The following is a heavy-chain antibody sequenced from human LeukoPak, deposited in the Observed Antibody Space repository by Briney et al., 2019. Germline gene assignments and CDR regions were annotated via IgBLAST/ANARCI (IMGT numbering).Heavy chain of an antibody. Sequence: GGSLRLSCEASSGXTFSDYYMSWIRQAPGKGLERVSHISSSSSYTMYADSVKGRFTISRDNAKNSLYLQMNSLRVEDTAVYYCARDIAVAAHFDYWGQGTLVTVSS. D-gene: IGHD6-19*01. CDR3: ARDIAVAAHFDY. CDR1: GXTFSDYY. CDR2: ISSSSSYT. J-gene: IGHJ4*02. V-gene: IGHV3-11*05.